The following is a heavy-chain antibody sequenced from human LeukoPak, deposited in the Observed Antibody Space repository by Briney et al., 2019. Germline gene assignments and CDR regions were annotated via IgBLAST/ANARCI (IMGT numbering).Heavy chain of an antibody. V-gene: IGHV4-31*03. J-gene: IGHJ3*02. Sequence: PSETLSLTCTVSGGSISSGGYYWSWIRQHPGKGLEWIGYIYYSGSTYYNPSLKSRVTISVDTSKNQFSLKLSSVTAADTAVYFCAKGYGDNSGAFDIWGQGTLVTVSS. CDR1: GGSISSGGYY. CDR2: IYYSGST. D-gene: IGHD4-23*01. CDR3: AKGYGDNSGAFDI.